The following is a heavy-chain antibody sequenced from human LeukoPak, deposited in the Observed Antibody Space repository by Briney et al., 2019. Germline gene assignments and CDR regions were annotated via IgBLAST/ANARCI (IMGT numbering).Heavy chain of an antibody. D-gene: IGHD1-26*01. CDR3: ARDHASGSYSPPPGY. V-gene: IGHV3-33*01. J-gene: IGHJ4*02. CDR2: IWYDGSNK. CDR1: GFTFSSYG. Sequence: GRSLRLSCAASGFTFSSYGMHWVRQAPGEGLEWVAVIWYDGSNKYYADSVKGRFTISRDNSKNTLYLQMNSLRAEDTAVYYCARDHASGSYSPPPGYWGQGTLVTVSS.